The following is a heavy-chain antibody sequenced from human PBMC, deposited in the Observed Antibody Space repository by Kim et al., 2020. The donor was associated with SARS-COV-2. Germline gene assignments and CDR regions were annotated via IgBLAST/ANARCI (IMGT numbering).Heavy chain of an antibody. Sequence: GGSLRLSCAASGFTFTNYALHWVRQAPGKGLEWVAVISYDGINKYYADSVKGRFTISRDNSKNTLYLQMNSLRAEDTALYYCARGYTSDWYELGSLFWGRGTLVTVSS. CDR2: ISYDGINK. CDR3: ARGYTSDWYELGSLF. D-gene: IGHD6-13*01. V-gene: IGHV3-30-3*01. J-gene: IGHJ4*02. CDR1: GFTFTNYA.